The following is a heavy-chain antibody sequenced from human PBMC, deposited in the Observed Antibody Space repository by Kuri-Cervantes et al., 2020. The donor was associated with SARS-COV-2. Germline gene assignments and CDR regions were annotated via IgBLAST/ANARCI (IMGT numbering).Heavy chain of an antibody. V-gene: IGHV1-8*02. D-gene: IGHD4-17*01. CDR1: GYTFNIYD. CDR2: MNPNSGIT. Sequence: ASVKVSCKTSGYTFNIYDIHWVRQATGQGLEWMGWMNPNSGITGYAQKFQGRVTMTEDTSTDTAYMELSSLRSEDTAVYYCATGSPWGDYRGWFDPWGQGTLVTVSS. J-gene: IGHJ5*02. CDR3: ATGSPWGDYRGWFDP.